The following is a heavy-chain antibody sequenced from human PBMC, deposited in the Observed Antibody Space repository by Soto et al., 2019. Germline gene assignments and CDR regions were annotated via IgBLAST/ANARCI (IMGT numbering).Heavy chain of an antibody. D-gene: IGHD3-16*01. J-gene: IGHJ4*02. V-gene: IGHV1-3*01. CDR2: IKAGNGNT. CDR1: GYTFSNYV. CDR3: ARDSDPRMIPEILMDDFDY. Sequence: RASVKVSCKASGYTFSNYVFHWVRQAPGQRPEWMGWIKAGNGNTKYSQKFQGRFAISRDNSKNTVYLEMNSLRNEDTALYYCARDSDPRMIPEILMDDFDYWGQGTQVTVSS.